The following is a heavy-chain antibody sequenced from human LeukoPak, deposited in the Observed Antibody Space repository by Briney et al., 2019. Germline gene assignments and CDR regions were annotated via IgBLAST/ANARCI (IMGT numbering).Heavy chain of an antibody. V-gene: IGHV1-2*02. D-gene: IGHD1-1*01. CDR2: INPNSGGT. CDR3: ARDLSTSSNWELDY. CDR1: GYTFSDYY. Sequence: ASVKVSCKASGYTFSDYYTHWVRQAPGQGLEWMGWINPNSGGTRYAQQFQGRVTMTRDTSIGAVYMELSTLRSDDTAVYYCARDLSTSSNWELDYWGQGTLVTVSS. J-gene: IGHJ4*02.